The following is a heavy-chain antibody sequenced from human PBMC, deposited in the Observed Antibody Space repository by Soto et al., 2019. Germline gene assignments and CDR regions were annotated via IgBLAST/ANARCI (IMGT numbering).Heavy chain of an antibody. D-gene: IGHD2-21*02. V-gene: IGHV1-69*02. Sequence: QVQLVQSGAEVKKPGSSVKVSCKASGGTFSSYTISWVRQAPGQGLEWMGRIIPILGIANYAQKFQGRVTITADKSTSTAYMELSSLRSEDTAVYYCARRERSCGGDCWDVWGQGTTVTVSS. CDR1: GGTFSSYT. CDR3: ARRERSCGGDCWDV. CDR2: IIPILGIA. J-gene: IGHJ6*02.